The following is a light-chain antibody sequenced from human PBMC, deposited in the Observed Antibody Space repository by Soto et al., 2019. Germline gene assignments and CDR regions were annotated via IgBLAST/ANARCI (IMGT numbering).Light chain of an antibody. CDR1: QRVSGGF. Sequence: DIVLTQSPATLSLSPGERATLYCGASQRVSGGFLAWYQQKAGQAPRLLIYGASSRATGIPDRFSGSGSGTDFTLTISRLEPEDFAVYYCQHYGSSFGQGTRLEIK. CDR3: QHYGSS. CDR2: GAS. J-gene: IGKJ5*01. V-gene: IGKV3-20*01.